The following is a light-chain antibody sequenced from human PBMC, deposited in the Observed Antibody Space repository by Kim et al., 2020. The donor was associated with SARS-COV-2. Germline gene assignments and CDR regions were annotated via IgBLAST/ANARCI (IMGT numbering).Light chain of an antibody. Sequence: APGEDRVTTTCRARQDSRNDLGWYQQNPGRAPKRLIYGASSLQSGVPERFSGSGSGTEFTLTISSLQPEDFATYFCLQHNTYPITFGQGTRLEIK. V-gene: IGKV1-17*01. CDR2: GAS. CDR1: QDSRND. CDR3: LQHNTYPIT. J-gene: IGKJ5*01.